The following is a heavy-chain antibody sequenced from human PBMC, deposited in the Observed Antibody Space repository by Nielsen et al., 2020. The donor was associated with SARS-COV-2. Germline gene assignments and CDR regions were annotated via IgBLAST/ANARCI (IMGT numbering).Heavy chain of an antibody. Sequence: ASVKVSCKASGYTFTSYAMHWVRQAPGQRLEWMGWINAGNGNTKYSQKFQGRVTITRDTSASTAYMELSSLRSEDTAVYYCARDPQAFGYYDSSGYYFNWFDPWGQGTLVTVSS. V-gene: IGHV1-3*01. CDR2: INAGNGNT. D-gene: IGHD3-22*01. J-gene: IGHJ5*02. CDR1: GYTFTSYA. CDR3: ARDPQAFGYYDSSGYYFNWFDP.